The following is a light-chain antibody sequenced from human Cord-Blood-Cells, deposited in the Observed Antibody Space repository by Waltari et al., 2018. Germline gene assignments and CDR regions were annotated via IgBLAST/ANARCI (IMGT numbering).Light chain of an antibody. CDR1: QDISNY. Sequence: DIHMTHSPISLSAPVVYRVTITCQASQDISNYLNWYQQKPGKAPKLLIYDASNLETGVPSRFSGSGSGTDFTFTISSLQPEDIATYYCQQYDNLPRYTFGQGTKLEIK. CDR2: DAS. CDR3: QQYDNLPRYT. J-gene: IGKJ2*01. V-gene: IGKV1-33*01.